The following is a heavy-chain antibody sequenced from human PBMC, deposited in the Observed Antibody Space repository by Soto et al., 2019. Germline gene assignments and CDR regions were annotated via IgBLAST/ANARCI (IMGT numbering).Heavy chain of an antibody. Sequence: ASVKVSCKASGYTFTSSGISWVRQAPGQGLEWMGWISAYNGNTNYAQKLQGRVTMTTDTSTSTAYMELRSLRSDDTAVYYCARVSRGDDYYYGMDVWGQGTTVTVSS. CDR2: ISAYNGNT. J-gene: IGHJ6*02. CDR3: ARVSRGDDYYYGMDV. D-gene: IGHD3-10*01. V-gene: IGHV1-18*01. CDR1: GYTFTSSG.